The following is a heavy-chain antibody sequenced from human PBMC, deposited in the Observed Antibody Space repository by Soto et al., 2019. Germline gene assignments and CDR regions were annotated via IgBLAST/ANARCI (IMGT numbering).Heavy chain of an antibody. J-gene: IGHJ4*02. D-gene: IGHD3-16*01. Sequence: EVQLVESGGDLVQPGGSLRLSCATSDFTFRNYWMNWVRQAPGKGLEWVANIKPDGSATNYVDSVKGRFIISRDNVRNSVSLQMNSLRVEDTAVYFCFGGNGGPQWGQGTLVTVSS. CDR1: DFTFRNYW. V-gene: IGHV3-7*03. CDR3: FGGNGGPQ. CDR2: IKPDGSAT.